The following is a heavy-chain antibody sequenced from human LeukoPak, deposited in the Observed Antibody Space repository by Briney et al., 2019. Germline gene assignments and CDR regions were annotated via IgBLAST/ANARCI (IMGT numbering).Heavy chain of an antibody. J-gene: IGHJ4*02. V-gene: IGHV4-59*12. CDR1: GGSISSYY. D-gene: IGHD3-22*01. CDR3: ARGPTYYYDSSGYSFDY. CDR2: IYYSGST. Sequence: SETLSLTCTVSGGSISSYYWSWIRQPPGKGLEWIGSIYYSGSTNYHPSLKSRVTISVDTSKNQFSLKLSSVTAADTAVYYCARGPTYYYDSSGYSFDYWGQGTLVTVSS.